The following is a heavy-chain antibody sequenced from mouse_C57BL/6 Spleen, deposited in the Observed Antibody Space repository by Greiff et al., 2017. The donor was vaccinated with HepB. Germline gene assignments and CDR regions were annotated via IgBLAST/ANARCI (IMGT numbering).Heavy chain of an antibody. V-gene: IGHV1-55*01. CDR2: IYPGSGST. CDR1: GYTFTSYW. CDR3: AREGDSSGYFAD. J-gene: IGHJ3*01. Sequence: VKLMESGAELVKPGASVKMSCKASGYTFTSYWITWVKQRPGQGLEWIGDIYPGSGSTNYNEKFKSKATLTVDSSSSTAYMQLSSLTSEDSAVYYWAREGDSSGYFADWGKGTLVTVSA. D-gene: IGHD3-2*02.